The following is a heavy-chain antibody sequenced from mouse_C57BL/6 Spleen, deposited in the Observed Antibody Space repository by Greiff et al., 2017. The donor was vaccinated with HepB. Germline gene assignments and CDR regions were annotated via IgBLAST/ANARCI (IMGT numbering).Heavy chain of an antibody. J-gene: IGHJ3*01. CDR3: AREEGRDVGFAY. CDR1: GYTFTSYW. V-gene: IGHV1-52*01. CDR2: IDPSDSET. Sequence: QVQLQQPGAELVRPGSSVKLSCKASGYTFTSYWMHWVKQRPRQGLEWIGNIDPSDSETHYNQKFKDKATLTVDKSSSTAYMQLSSLTSEDSAVYYCAREEGRDVGFAYWGQGTLVTVSA. D-gene: IGHD3-3*01.